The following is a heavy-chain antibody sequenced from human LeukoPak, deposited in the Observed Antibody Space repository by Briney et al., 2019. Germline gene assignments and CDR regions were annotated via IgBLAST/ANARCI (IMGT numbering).Heavy chain of an antibody. V-gene: IGHV3-21*01. Sequence: GGSLRLSCVASGFTLSNFAMNWVRQAPGKGLKWVSTISSGVGNMYYADSVKGRFTVSRDNAKNSVFLQMSSLGAEDTAVYYCARGDYPRQWGKGTTVTVSS. J-gene: IGHJ6*04. D-gene: IGHD2-21*01. CDR2: ISSGVGNM. CDR1: GFTLSNFA. CDR3: ARGDYPRQ.